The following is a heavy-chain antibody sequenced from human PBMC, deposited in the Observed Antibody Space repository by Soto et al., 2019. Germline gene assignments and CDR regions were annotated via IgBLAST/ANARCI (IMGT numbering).Heavy chain of an antibody. J-gene: IGHJ4*02. V-gene: IGHV3-30*18. CDR2: ISYDGSKK. D-gene: IGHD3-16*01. Sequence: QVQLVESGGGVVQPGRSLRLSCAASGFSFSNNGMHWVRQAPGKGLEWVAIISYDGSKKYYADSVKGRFTISRDNSKNTLYLQMNSLRVEDTAIYYCAKDRVESGLGEIDYWGQGKLVTVSS. CDR1: GFSFSNNG. CDR3: AKDRVESGLGEIDY.